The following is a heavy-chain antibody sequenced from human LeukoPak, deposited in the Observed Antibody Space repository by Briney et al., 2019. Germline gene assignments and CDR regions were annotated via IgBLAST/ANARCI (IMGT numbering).Heavy chain of an antibody. J-gene: IGHJ5*02. Sequence: GGSLRLSCAASGSAFSTYSMNWVRQAPGKGLEWVSSISGSSSHIYYADSVKGRFTISRDNAKNSLYLQMNSLRAEDTAIYYCARGFPSGGSWFDPWGQGTLVTVSS. CDR1: GSAFSTYS. D-gene: IGHD3-10*01. CDR2: ISGSSSHI. CDR3: ARGFPSGGSWFDP. V-gene: IGHV3-21*01.